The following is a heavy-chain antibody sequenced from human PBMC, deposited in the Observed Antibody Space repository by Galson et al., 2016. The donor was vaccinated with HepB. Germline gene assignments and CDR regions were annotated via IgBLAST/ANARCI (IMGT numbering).Heavy chain of an antibody. CDR3: ARVPXTGTGIYYYYYGIDV. D-gene: IGHD3/OR15-3a*01. CDR2: XSSSGTXX. CDR1: GXXFSXXX. V-gene: IGHV3-48*03. J-gene: IGHJ6*02. Sequence: SLXXXCAASGXXFSXXXMNXXXQAXXKGLGXVSXXSSSGTXXYYADXVKGXXTISRDNAKNSLYLQRTSLSAEDTAVYYRARVPXTGTGIYYYYYGIDVWGQGXXVT.